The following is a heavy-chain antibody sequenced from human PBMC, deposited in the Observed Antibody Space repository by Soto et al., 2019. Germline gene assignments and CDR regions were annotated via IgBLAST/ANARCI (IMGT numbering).Heavy chain of an antibody. CDR1: GGSISRYY. CDR3: ARDLWGYCGTDCYPLDV. V-gene: IGHV4-59*01. D-gene: IGHD2-21*02. CDR2: LYNAGST. J-gene: IGHJ6*02. Sequence: QVRLQESGPGLVKPSETLSLTCTVSGGSISRYYWSWIRQPPGKGLEWIGYLYNAGSTIYNPSLNSRVTISVDMSQNQCSLNLNYVTAADTAVYYCARDLWGYCGTDCYPLDVWGQGTTVTVSS.